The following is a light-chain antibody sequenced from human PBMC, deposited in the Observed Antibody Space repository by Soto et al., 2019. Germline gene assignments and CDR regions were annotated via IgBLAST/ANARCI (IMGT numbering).Light chain of an antibody. J-gene: IGKJ1*01. CDR1: QNIDSW. Sequence: DIQMAQSPSTLSASVGERVTITCRASQNIDSWLAWYQHKPGKAAKVLIYDASSLEPGVPSRFSGSGSGTDFSLTISSLRPDDFATYYCQQYNTYPLTFGHGTKVDIK. CDR2: DAS. V-gene: IGKV1-5*01. CDR3: QQYNTYPLT.